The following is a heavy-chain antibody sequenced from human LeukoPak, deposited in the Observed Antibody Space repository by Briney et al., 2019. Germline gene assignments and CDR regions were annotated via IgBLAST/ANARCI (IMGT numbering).Heavy chain of an antibody. D-gene: IGHD1-26*01. CDR1: GFTFSSDA. Sequence: PGGSLRLSSAASGFTFSSDAISGVRQAPGKGLEWGSAISGSGVSTYYADSVKGMFTISTDNSKNTLYLQMNSLRAEDTSVSYCALMGANVDFDYWGQGTLVTVSS. J-gene: IGHJ4*02. V-gene: IGHV3-23*01. CDR2: ISGSGVST. CDR3: ALMGANVDFDY.